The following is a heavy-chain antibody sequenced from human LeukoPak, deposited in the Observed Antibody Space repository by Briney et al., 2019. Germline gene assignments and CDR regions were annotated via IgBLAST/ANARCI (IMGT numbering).Heavy chain of an antibody. D-gene: IGHD3-10*02. Sequence: GGSLRLSCAASGFTLSRHPIFWVRQAPGKGLEWVAFIQYNGTNKDYADSVKGRFTISRDNSKNTVSLQMNSLRAEDTAVYYCAELGITMIGGVWGKGTTVTISS. J-gene: IGHJ6*04. CDR3: AELGITMIGGV. V-gene: IGHV3-30*04. CDR2: IQYNGTNK. CDR1: GFTLSRHP.